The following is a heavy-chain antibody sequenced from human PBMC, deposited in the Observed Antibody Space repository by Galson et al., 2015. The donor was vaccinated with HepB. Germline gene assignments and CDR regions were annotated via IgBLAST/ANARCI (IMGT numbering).Heavy chain of an antibody. CDR2: ISGSGGST. Sequence: SLRLSCAASGFTFSSYAMSWVRQAPGKGLEWVSAISGSGGSTYYADSVKGRFTISRDNSKNTLYLQMNSLRGEDTAVYYCAKGIECYYDSSGYHKGHPEAFDIWGQGTMVTVSS. CDR1: GFTFSSYA. D-gene: IGHD3-22*01. CDR3: AKGIECYYDSSGYHKGHPEAFDI. V-gene: IGHV3-23*01. J-gene: IGHJ3*02.